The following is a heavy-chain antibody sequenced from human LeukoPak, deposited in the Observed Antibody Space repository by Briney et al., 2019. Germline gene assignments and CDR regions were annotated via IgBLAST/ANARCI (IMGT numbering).Heavy chain of an antibody. Sequence: GGSLRLSCAASGFTFSSYAMSWVRQAPGKGLEWVSAISGSGGSTYYADSVKGRFTISRDNSKNTLYLQMNSLRAEDTAVYYCAKGGDGYVVPSTDFDYWGQGTLVTVSS. CDR2: ISGSGGST. V-gene: IGHV3-23*01. CDR3: AKGGDGYVVPSTDFDY. D-gene: IGHD5-12*01. CDR1: GFTFSSYA. J-gene: IGHJ4*02.